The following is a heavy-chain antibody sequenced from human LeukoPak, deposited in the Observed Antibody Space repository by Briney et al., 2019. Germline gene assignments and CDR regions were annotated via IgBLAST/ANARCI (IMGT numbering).Heavy chain of an antibody. D-gene: IGHD6-13*01. CDR1: GFTFSDHY. CDR2: TRNKANSYTT. CDR3: ARDRIAAAGTPAGYYYYYMDV. Sequence: GGSLRLSCAASGFTFSDHYMDWVRQAPGKGLEWVGRTRNKANSYTTEYAASVKGRFTISRDDSKNSLYLQMNSLRAEDTAVYYCARDRIAAAGTPAGYYYYYMDVWGKGTTVTVSS. V-gene: IGHV3-72*01. J-gene: IGHJ6*03.